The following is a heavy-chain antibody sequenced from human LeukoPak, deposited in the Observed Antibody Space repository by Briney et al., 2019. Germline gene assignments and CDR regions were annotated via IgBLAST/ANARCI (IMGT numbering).Heavy chain of an antibody. J-gene: IGHJ4*02. CDR1: GFSLRTYA. Sequence: GQSLRLSRAASGFSLRTYAMNWVRQVPGKGLEWVSSIGGSDDTRYYADSVKGRFTISSDFSTNTVSLQMTSLRAEDTAVYFCAKGLVVNDNYFDNWGQGTLVTVSS. CDR2: IGGSDDTR. V-gene: IGHV3-23*01. D-gene: IGHD2-15*01. CDR3: AKGLVVNDNYFDN.